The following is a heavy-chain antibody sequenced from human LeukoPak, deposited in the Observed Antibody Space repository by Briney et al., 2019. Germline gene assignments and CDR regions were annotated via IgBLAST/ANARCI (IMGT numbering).Heavy chain of an antibody. CDR3: ARVFADIVVVVAATSYYYMDV. Sequence: SETLSLTCTVSGGSISRYYWSWIRQPPGKGMEWIGYIYYSGSTNYNPSLKSRVTISVDTSKNQFSLKLSSVTAADTAVYYCARVFADIVVVVAATSYYYMDVWGKGTTVTVSS. D-gene: IGHD2-15*01. CDR2: IYYSGST. V-gene: IGHV4-59*12. J-gene: IGHJ6*03. CDR1: GGSISRYY.